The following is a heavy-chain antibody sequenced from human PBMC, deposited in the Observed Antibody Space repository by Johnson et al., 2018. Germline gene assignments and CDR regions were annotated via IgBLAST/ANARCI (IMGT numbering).Heavy chain of an antibody. CDR1: GYSLTNYY. CDR3: VREETGGHFDY. D-gene: IGHD7-27*01. V-gene: IGHV1-46*01. Sequence: QVQLVQSGAEVKKPGASVKISCKASGYSLTNYYMHWVRQAPGQGLEWVGLINPRGDHSNYAQRFQGRFTVTRDTSTNTVFMDLSGLTSEDTAVYYGVREETGGHFDYWGQGTQVTVSS. J-gene: IGHJ4*02. CDR2: INPRGDHS.